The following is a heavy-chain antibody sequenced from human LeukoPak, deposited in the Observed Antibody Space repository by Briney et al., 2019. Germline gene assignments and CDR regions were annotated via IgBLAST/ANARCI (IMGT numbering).Heavy chain of an antibody. V-gene: IGHV3-9*01. J-gene: IGHJ4*02. CDR1: GFTFDDYA. Sequence: GGSLRLSCAASGFTFDDYAMHWVRQAPGKGLEWVSGISWNSGSIGYADSVKGRFTISRDNAKNSLYLQMDSLRAEDTALYYCAKGNMITFGGVIVFDYWGQGTLVTVSS. D-gene: IGHD3-16*02. CDR2: ISWNSGSI. CDR3: AKGNMITFGGVIVFDY.